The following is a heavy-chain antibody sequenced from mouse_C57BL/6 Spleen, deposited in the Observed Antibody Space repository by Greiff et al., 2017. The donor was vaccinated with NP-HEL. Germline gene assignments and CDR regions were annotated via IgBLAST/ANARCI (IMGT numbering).Heavy chain of an antibody. J-gene: IGHJ2*01. V-gene: IGHV14-4*01. CDR1: GFNIKDDY. CDR3: TTTVVATNYFDY. Sequence: VQLKESGAELVRSGASVKLSCTASGFNIKDDYMHWVKQRPEQGLEWIGWIDPENGDTEYASKFQGKATITADTSSNTAYLQLSSLTSEDTAVYYCTTTVVATNYFDYWGQGTTLTVSS. CDR2: IDPENGDT. D-gene: IGHD1-1*01.